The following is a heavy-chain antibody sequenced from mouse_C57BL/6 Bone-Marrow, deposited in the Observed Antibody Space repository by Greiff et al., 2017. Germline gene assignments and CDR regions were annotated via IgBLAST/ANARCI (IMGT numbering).Heavy chain of an antibody. V-gene: IGHV5-9*01. CDR1: GFTFSSYP. J-gene: IGHJ1*03. D-gene: IGHD2-4*01. Sequence: EVKLMESGGGLVKPGGSLKLSCAASGFTFSSYPMSWVRQTPEKRLEWVATISGGGGNTYYPDSVKGRFTISRDNAKNTLYLQLSSLRSEDTALYYCAIYDYGDFDVWGTGTTVTVSS. CDR2: ISGGGGNT. CDR3: AIYDYGDFDV.